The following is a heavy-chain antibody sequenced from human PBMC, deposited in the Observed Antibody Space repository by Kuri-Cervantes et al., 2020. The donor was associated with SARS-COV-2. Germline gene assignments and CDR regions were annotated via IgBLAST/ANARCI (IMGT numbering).Heavy chain of an antibody. CDR3: ARERYQLLHHVFDYYYYGMDV. D-gene: IGHD2-2*02. CDR1: GGSISSYY. Sequence: SETLSLTCTVSGGSISSYYWSWIRQPAGKGLEWIGRIYTSGSTNYNPSLKSRVTMSVDTSKNQFSLKLSSVTAADTAVYYCARERYQLLHHVFDYYYYGMDVWGQGTTVTVSS. J-gene: IGHJ6*02. CDR2: IYTSGST. V-gene: IGHV4-4*07.